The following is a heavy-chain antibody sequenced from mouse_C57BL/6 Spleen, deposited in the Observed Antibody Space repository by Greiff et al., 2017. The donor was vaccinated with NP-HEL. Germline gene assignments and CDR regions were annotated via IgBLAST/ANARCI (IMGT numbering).Heavy chain of an antibody. CDR3: ARNYYGSEFDY. Sequence: EVQLQQSGPELVKPGASVKISCKASGYTFTDYYMNWVKQSHGKSLEWIGDINPNNGGTSYNQKFKGKATLTVDKSSSTAYMELRSLTSEDSAVYYCARNYYGSEFDYWGQGTTLTVSS. D-gene: IGHD1-1*01. J-gene: IGHJ2*01. CDR1: GYTFTDYY. CDR2: INPNNGGT. V-gene: IGHV1-26*01.